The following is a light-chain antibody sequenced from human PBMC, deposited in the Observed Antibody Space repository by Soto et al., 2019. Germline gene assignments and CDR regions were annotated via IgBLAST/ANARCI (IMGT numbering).Light chain of an antibody. Sequence: EIVLTQSPGTLSLSPGERATLSCRASQSVSSSYLAWYQQKPGQAPRLLIYGAFSRATGIPDRFSGGGSGTDFTLTISRLEPEDFAVYYCQQYGRSPRTFGQGTKVEIK. CDR2: GAF. CDR3: QQYGRSPRT. J-gene: IGKJ1*01. CDR1: QSVSSSY. V-gene: IGKV3-20*01.